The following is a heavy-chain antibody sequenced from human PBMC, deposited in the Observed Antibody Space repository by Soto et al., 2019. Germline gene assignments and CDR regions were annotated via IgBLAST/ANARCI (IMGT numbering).Heavy chain of an antibody. Sequence: PSETLSLTGTVSGGSISSYYWSWIRQPPGKGLEWIGYIYYSGSTNYNPSLKSRVTISVDTSKNQFSLKLSSVTAADTAVYCCARKVEHTGFDYWGQGTLVTVSS. J-gene: IGHJ4*02. CDR1: GGSISSYY. CDR2: IYYSGST. V-gene: IGHV4-59*01. CDR3: ARKVEHTGFDY.